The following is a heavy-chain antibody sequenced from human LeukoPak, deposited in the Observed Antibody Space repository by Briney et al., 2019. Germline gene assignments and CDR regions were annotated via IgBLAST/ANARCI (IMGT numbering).Heavy chain of an antibody. CDR1: GGSISSYY. J-gene: IGHJ4*02. CDR2: IYYSGST. Sequence: SETLSLTCTVSGGSISSYYWSWIRQPPGKGLEWIGYIYYSGSTNYNPSLKSRVTISVDTSKNQFSLKLSSVTAADTAVYYCARGSQNYDILTGYPLPFDYWGQGTLVTVSS. CDR3: ARGSQNYDILTGYPLPFDY. D-gene: IGHD3-9*01. V-gene: IGHV4-59*08.